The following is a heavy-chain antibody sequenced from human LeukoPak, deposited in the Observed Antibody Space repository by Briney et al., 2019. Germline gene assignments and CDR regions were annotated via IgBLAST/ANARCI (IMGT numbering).Heavy chain of an antibody. CDR3: ARDAPPHHDYSDY. J-gene: IGHJ4*02. Sequence: VASVKVSCKASGYTFTGYYMHWVRQAPGQGLEWMGRINPNSGGTNYAQKLQGRVTMTTDTSTSTAYMELRSLRSDDTAVYYCARDAPPHHDYSDYWGQGTLVTVSS. D-gene: IGHD3-16*01. CDR1: GYTFTGYY. CDR2: INPNSGGT. V-gene: IGHV1-2*06.